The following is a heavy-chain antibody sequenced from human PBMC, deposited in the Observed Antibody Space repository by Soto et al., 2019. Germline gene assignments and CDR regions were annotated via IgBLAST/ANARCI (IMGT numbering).Heavy chain of an antibody. CDR2: IDYTGGYS. CDR1: GLTFSSYA. J-gene: IGHJ4*02. CDR3: AKDADVDTAMVVLNY. V-gene: IGHV3-23*01. Sequence: HPGGSLRLSCAASGLTFSSYAMNWVRQAPGKGLEWVSTIDYTGGYSYYADSVKGRFTISRDNSQKTLYLQMNSLRAEDTAVYYCAKDADVDTAMVVLNYWGQGTLVTVSS. D-gene: IGHD5-18*01.